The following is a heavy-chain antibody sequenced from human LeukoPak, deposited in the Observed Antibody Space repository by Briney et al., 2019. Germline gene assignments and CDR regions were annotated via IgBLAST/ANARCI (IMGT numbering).Heavy chain of an antibody. CDR1: GFTFSSYA. D-gene: IGHD5-18*01. CDR2: ISGSGGCT. J-gene: IGHJ4*02. V-gene: IGHV3-23*01. Sequence: PGGSLRLSCAASGFTFSSYAMSWVRQAPGKGLEWVSAISGSGGCTYYADSVKGRFTIPRDNSKNTLYLQMNSLRAEDTAVYYCANALGKRAMAFDYWGQGTLVTVSS. CDR3: ANALGKRAMAFDY.